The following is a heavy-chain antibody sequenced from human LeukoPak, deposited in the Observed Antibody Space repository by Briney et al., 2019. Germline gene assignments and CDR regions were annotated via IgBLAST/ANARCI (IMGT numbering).Heavy chain of an antibody. J-gene: IGHJ4*02. Sequence: GSLRLSCAASGFTFSSYAMSWVRQAPGKGLEWVSAISGSGGSTYYADSVEGRFTISRDNSKNTLYLQMNSLRAEDTAVYYCSRSGYYDVLDYWGQGTLVTVSS. CDR1: GFTFSSYA. D-gene: IGHD3-3*01. CDR2: ISGSGGST. V-gene: IGHV3-23*01. CDR3: SRSGYYDVLDY.